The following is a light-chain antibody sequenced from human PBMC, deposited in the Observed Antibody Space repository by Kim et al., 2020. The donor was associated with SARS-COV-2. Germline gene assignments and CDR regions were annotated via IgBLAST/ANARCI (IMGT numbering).Light chain of an antibody. Sequence: SYELTQPPSASVSPGQTATLTCSGDKLGDKYVCWYQQKPGQSPVVVIYQDNKRPSGIPERFSGSNSGNTATLIISGTQAMDEADYYCQAWDSSTAVVFGG. CDR3: QAWDSSTAVV. CDR2: QDN. J-gene: IGLJ2*01. V-gene: IGLV3-1*01. CDR1: KLGDKY.